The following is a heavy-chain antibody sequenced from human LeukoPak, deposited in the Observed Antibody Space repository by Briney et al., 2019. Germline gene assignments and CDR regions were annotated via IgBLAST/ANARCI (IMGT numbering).Heavy chain of an antibody. CDR2: IYYSGST. V-gene: IGHV4-30-4*02. CDR1: GGSISSGDYY. CDR3: ARSLSSSWPPNWFDP. Sequence: SETLSLTCTVSGGSISSGDYYWSWIRQPPGKGLEWIGYIYYSGSTYYNPSLKSRVTISVDTSKNQFSLKLSSVAAADTAVYYCARSLSSSWPPNWFDPWGQGTLVTVSS. D-gene: IGHD6-13*01. J-gene: IGHJ5*02.